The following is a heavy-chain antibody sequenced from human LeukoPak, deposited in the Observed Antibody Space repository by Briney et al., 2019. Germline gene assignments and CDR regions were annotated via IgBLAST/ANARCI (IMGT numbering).Heavy chain of an antibody. Sequence: SETLSLTCAVYGGSFSGYYWSWIRQPPGKGLEWIGEINHSGSTNYNPSLKSRVTISVDTSKNQFSLKLSSVTAADTAVYYCARHGVWGDFDYWGQGTLVTVSS. V-gene: IGHV4-34*01. CDR2: INHSGST. J-gene: IGHJ4*02. CDR3: ARHGVWGDFDY. D-gene: IGHD2-8*01. CDR1: GGSFSGYY.